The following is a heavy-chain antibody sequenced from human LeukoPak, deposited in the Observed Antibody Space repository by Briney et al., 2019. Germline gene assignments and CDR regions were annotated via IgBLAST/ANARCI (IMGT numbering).Heavy chain of an antibody. CDR3: ARGVHDSSGYYY. Sequence: ASVKVSCKASGGTFISYAISWVRQAPGQGLEWMGGIIPIFGTADYAQKFQGRVTITADESTSTAYMELSSLRSEDTAVYYCARGVHDSSGYYYWGQGTLVTVSS. V-gene: IGHV1-69*13. D-gene: IGHD3-22*01. CDR2: IIPIFGTA. CDR1: GGTFISYA. J-gene: IGHJ4*02.